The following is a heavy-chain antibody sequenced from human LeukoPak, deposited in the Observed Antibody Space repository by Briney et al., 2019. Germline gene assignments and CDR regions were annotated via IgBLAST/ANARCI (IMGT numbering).Heavy chain of an antibody. Sequence: PGASLRLSCAASGFTSKTYWLNWVRQAPGKGLEWVANVKEDGSEKYYVDSVKGRFTISTDIANRSLYLHMNSLRAEDTAVYYCARDFCSGGSCYPPAFDIWGQGTMVTLSP. V-gene: IGHV3-7*01. CDR1: GFTSKTYW. J-gene: IGHJ3*02. CDR3: ARDFCSGGSCYPPAFDI. D-gene: IGHD2-15*01. CDR2: VKEDGSEK.